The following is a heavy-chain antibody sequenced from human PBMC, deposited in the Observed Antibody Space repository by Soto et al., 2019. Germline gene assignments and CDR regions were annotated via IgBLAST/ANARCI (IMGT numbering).Heavy chain of an antibody. CDR1: GGTFSSYA. CDR3: ARRIVGATYYYYGMDV. V-gene: IGHV1-69*06. J-gene: IGHJ6*02. D-gene: IGHD1-26*01. Sequence: QVQLVQSGAEVKKPGSSVKVSCKASGGTFSSYAISWVRQAPGQGFEWMGGIIPIFGTANYAQKFQGRVTITADKSTSTAYMELSSLRSEDTAVYYCARRIVGATYYYYGMDVWGQGTTVTVSS. CDR2: IIPIFGTA.